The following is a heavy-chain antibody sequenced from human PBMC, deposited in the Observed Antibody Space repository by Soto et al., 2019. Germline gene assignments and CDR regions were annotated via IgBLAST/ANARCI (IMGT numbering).Heavy chain of an antibody. CDR1: GGTFSSYT. CDR2: IIPILGIA. V-gene: IGHV1-69*02. D-gene: IGHD3-3*01. J-gene: IGHJ5*02. Sequence: ASVKVSCKASGGTFSSYTISWVRQAPGQGLEWMGRIIPILGIANYAQKFQGRVTITADKSTSTAYMELSSLRSEDTAVYYCAREDFGVVRHNWFDPWGQGTLVTVSS. CDR3: AREDFGVVRHNWFDP.